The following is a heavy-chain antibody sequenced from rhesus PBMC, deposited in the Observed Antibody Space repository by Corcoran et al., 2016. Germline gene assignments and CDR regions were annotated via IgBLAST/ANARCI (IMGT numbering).Heavy chain of an antibody. D-gene: IGHD6-25*01. CDR1: GGSIRRGYYY. CDR2: ITCSGST. Sequence: QVQLQESGPGLVKPSETLSLPCAVSGGSIRRGYYYWSWIRLPPGKGREWIGDITCSGSTRYNPSLKSRVTISRDTSKNQFSLKLSSVTAADSAVYYCARVGGRQLDYWGQGVLVTVSS. CDR3: ARVGGRQLDY. J-gene: IGHJ4*01. V-gene: IGHV4-122*02.